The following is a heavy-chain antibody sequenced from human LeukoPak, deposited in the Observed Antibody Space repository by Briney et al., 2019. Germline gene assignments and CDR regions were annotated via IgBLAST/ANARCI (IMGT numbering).Heavy chain of an antibody. CDR3: ARALVGATAY. V-gene: IGHV3-66*01. D-gene: IGHD1-26*01. CDR2: IYSGGST. Sequence: PGGSLRLSCAASGFAVSSYYMSWVRQAPGKGLQWVSVIYSGGSTYYADSVKGRFTISRDNSKNTLYLQMNSLRAEDTAVYYCARALVGATAYWGQGTLVTVSS. J-gene: IGHJ4*02. CDR1: GFAVSSYY.